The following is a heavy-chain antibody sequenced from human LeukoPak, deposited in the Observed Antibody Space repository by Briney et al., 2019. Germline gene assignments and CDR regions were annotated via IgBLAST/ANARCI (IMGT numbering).Heavy chain of an antibody. CDR1: GFTFSRYW. J-gene: IGHJ6*04. CDR2: ISSSSSTI. V-gene: IGHV3-48*01. D-gene: IGHD3-10*02. Sequence: PGGSLRLSCAASGFTFSRYWMSWVRQAPGKGLEWVSYISSSSSTIYYADSVKGRFTISRDNAKNSLYLQMNSLRAEDTAVYYCAELGITMIGGVWGKGTTVTISP. CDR3: AELGITMIGGV.